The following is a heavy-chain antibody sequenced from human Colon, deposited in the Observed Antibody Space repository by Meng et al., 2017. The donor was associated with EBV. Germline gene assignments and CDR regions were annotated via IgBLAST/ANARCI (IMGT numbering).Heavy chain of an antibody. J-gene: IGHJ1*01. CDR2: VYYLGNT. V-gene: IGHV4-39*07. CDR3: ARRFEGYSPDK. D-gene: IGHD3-22*01. CDR1: GDSISKSSYY. Sequence: LQMAGAGLVLLKTSETLSLTCTVSGDSISKSSYYWAWIPQPPGKGLEWIGSVYYLGNTYYNPSFKSRLTISIDTSKNQFSLRLRSVTAADTAVYYCARRFEGYSPDKWGQGTLVTVSS.